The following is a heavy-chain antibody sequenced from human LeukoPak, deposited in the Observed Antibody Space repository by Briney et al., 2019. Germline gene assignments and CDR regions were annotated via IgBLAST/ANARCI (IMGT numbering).Heavy chain of an antibody. CDR1: GCTFSSYG. D-gene: IGHD1-1*01. CDR3: ARCTTGRTFGSLREIKRSREIDY. CDR2: ISYDGSNK. V-gene: IGHV3-30*03. Sequence: GGSLRLSCAASGCTFSSYGMHWVRQAPGKGLEWVAVISYDGSNKYYADSVKGRFTISRDNSKNTLYLQMNSLRVEDTAVYYCARCTTGRTFGSLREIKRSREIDYWGQGTLVTVSS. J-gene: IGHJ4*02.